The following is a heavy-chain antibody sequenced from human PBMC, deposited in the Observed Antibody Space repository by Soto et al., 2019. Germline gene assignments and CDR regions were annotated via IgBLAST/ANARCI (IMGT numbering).Heavy chain of an antibody. V-gene: IGHV3-48*03. CDR2: ISYSGSPT. Sequence: GGSLRLSCAASGFTFSIYNMNWVRQAPGKGLEWVAYISYSGSPTIYADSVRGRFTISRDNARDSLYLQMNSVRVEDSAVYYCVRDRNHLVPTSIDYWGHGTLVTVSS. CDR3: VRDRNHLVPTSIDY. J-gene: IGHJ4*01. CDR1: GFTFSIYN. D-gene: IGHD5-12*01.